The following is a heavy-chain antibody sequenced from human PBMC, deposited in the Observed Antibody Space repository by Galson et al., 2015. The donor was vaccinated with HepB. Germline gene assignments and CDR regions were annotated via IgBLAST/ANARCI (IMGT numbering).Heavy chain of an antibody. J-gene: IGHJ6*02. CDR2: INWNGGGT. V-gene: IGHV3-20*04. CDR3: AREGVVTAMVFPMWDTCYYGMDV. Sequence: SLRLSCEASGFTFDDYGMSWVRQAPGKGLEWVSGINWNGGGTGYADSVKGRFTISRDNAKNSPYLQMNRLRAEDTALYYCAREGVVTAMVFPMWDTCYYGMDVWGQGTTVTVSS. CDR1: GFTFDDYG. D-gene: IGHD5-18*01.